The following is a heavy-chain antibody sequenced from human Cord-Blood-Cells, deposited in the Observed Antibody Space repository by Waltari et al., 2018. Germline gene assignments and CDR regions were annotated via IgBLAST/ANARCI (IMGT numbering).Heavy chain of an antibody. V-gene: IGHV3-30*18. CDR3: AKGSFGGDCYFDY. D-gene: IGHD2-21*01. CDR2: ISYDGSNK. Sequence: QVQLVESGGGVVQPGRSLRLSCAASGFTFSSYGMHWVRQAPGKGLVWVGVISYDGSNKYYADSVKGRFTISRDNSKNTLYLQMNSLRAEDTAVYYCAKGSFGGDCYFDYWGQGTLVTVSS. CDR1: GFTFSSYG. J-gene: IGHJ4*02.